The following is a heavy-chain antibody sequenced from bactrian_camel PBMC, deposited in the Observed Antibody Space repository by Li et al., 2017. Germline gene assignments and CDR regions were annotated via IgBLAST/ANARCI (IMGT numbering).Heavy chain of an antibody. CDR2: IEPDGGT. Sequence: HVQLVESGGGSVQAGGSLKLSCVSSSAYIFSRCGMGWYHQAPGKERELVSTIEPDGGTTYLEDVKGRFTISLDKAKNAMYLQMNSLKAEDTAAYSCAAFGGGDCPISGYEGQGTQVTVS. D-gene: IGHD2*01. V-gene: IGHV3S53*01. CDR1: AYIFSRCG. J-gene: IGHJ4*01.